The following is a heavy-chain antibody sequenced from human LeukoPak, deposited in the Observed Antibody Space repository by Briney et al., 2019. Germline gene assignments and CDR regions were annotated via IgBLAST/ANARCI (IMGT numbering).Heavy chain of an antibody. CDR1: GGSISSSSYY. CDR2: IYYSGST. J-gene: IGHJ6*03. D-gene: IGHD3-16*01. CDR3: ARVKDPGGYCYYYYMDI. Sequence: SETLSLTCTVSGGSISSSSYYWGWIRQPPGKGLEWIGSIYYSGSTYYNPSLKSRVTISVDTSKNQFSLKLSSVTAADTAVYYCARVKDPGGYCYYYYMDIWGKGNTVTVSS. V-gene: IGHV4-39*07.